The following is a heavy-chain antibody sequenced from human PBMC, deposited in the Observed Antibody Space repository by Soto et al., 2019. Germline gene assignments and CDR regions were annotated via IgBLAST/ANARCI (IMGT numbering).Heavy chain of an antibody. V-gene: IGHV4-4*02. Sequence: PSETLSLTCAVSGGSISSSNWWSWVRQPPGKGLEWIGEIYHSGSTNYNPSLKSRVTISVDKSKNQFSLKLSSVTAADTAVYYCASRITTVRGVRGDWFDPWGQGTLVTVSS. CDR1: GGSISSSNW. CDR3: ASRITTVRGVRGDWFDP. CDR2: IYHSGST. J-gene: IGHJ5*02. D-gene: IGHD3-10*01.